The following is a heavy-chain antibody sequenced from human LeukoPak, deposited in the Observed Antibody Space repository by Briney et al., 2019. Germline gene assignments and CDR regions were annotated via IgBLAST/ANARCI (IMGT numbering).Heavy chain of an antibody. CDR3: AKQWVDC. CDR2: ISESGEKT. J-gene: IGHJ4*02. CDR1: GFIFNSYA. V-gene: IGHV3-23*01. D-gene: IGHD1-26*01. Sequence: GGSLRLSCAASGFIFNSYAMNWVRQAPGRGLEWVSSISESGEKTDYADSVKGRFTISRDNSQNTLYLQMHSLRADDTAVYYCAKQWVDCWGQGTLVTVSS.